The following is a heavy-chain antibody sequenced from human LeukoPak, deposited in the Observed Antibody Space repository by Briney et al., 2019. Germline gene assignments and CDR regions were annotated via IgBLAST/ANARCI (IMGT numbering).Heavy chain of an antibody. V-gene: IGHV1-8*01. CDR3: AREGVEYYYDSSGYYPLGY. D-gene: IGHD3-22*01. Sequence: GASVKVSCKASGYTFTSYEINWVRQATGQGLEWMGWMNPNSGNTGYAPKFQGRVTMTRNTSISTAYMELSSLRSEDTAVYYCAREGVEYYYDSSGYYPLGYWGQGTLVTVSS. J-gene: IGHJ4*02. CDR1: GYTFTSYE. CDR2: MNPNSGNT.